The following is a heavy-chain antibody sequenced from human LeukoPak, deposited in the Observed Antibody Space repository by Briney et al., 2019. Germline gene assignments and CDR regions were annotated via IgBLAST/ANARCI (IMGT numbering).Heavy chain of an antibody. CDR2: IYHSGST. CDR1: GYSISSGYY. J-gene: IGHJ5*02. D-gene: IGHD3-10*01. CDR3: ARNYYGSGSYYFNWFDP. Sequence: PSETLSLTCTVSGYSISSGYYWGWIRQPPGKGLEWIGSIYHSGSTYYNPSFKSRVTISVDTSKNQFSLKLSSVTAADTAVYYCARNYYGSGSYYFNWFDPWGQGTLVTVSS. V-gene: IGHV4-38-2*02.